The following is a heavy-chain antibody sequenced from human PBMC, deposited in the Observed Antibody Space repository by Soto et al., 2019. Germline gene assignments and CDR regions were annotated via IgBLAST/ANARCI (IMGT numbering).Heavy chain of an antibody. J-gene: IGHJ3*02. D-gene: IGHD6-13*01. V-gene: IGHV3-7*01. CDR1: GFTFSSYW. Sequence: EVQLVESVGGLVQPGGSLRLSCAASGFTFSSYWMSWVRQAPGKGLEWVANIKQDGSEKYYVDSVKGRFTISRDNAKNSLYLQMNSLRAEDTAVYYCARESSSWYGDAFDIWGQGTMVTVSS. CDR3: ARESSSWYGDAFDI. CDR2: IKQDGSEK.